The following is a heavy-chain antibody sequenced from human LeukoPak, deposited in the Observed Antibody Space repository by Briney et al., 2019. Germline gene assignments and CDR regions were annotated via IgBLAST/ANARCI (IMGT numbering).Heavy chain of an antibody. CDR1: GFTLSSSS. CDR2: ISSSSSYI. V-gene: IGHV3-21*01. Sequence: GGGPRLSRGASGFTLSSSSIKLGRQAPGEGVEWVSSISSSSSYIYYADSVKGRFTISRGDARNSLYLQMNSLRAEDTAVYFCARGFELDYWGQGTLVTVSS. CDR3: ARGFELDY. J-gene: IGHJ4*02.